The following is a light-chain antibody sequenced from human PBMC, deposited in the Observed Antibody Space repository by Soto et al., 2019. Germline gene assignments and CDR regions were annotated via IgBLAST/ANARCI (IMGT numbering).Light chain of an antibody. CDR2: GAS. CDR1: QSVSDK. CDR3: QQFNNSPRT. J-gene: IGKJ1*01. Sequence: EIELTQSPATLTVSPGERVTLSCRASQSVSDKLAWYQQKPGQAPRLLIYGASSRASGIPARFSGSGSGTDFTLTISSLQSEDFAVYYYQQFNNSPRTLGQGTQVE. V-gene: IGKV3-15*01.